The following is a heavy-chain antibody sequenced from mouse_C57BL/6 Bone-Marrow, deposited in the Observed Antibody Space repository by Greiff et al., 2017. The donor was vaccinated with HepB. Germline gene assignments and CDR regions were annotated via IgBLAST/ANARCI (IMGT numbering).Heavy chain of an antibody. V-gene: IGHV1-81*01. D-gene: IGHD1-1*01. CDR1: GYTFTSYG. CDR3: ARWRGSSSFDY. Sequence: QVQLKESGAELARPGASVKLSCKASGYTFTSYGISWVKQRTGQGLEWIGEIYPRSGNTYYNEKFKGKATLTADKSSSTAYMELRSLTSEDSAVYFCARWRGSSSFDYWGQGTTLTVSS. CDR2: IYPRSGNT. J-gene: IGHJ2*01.